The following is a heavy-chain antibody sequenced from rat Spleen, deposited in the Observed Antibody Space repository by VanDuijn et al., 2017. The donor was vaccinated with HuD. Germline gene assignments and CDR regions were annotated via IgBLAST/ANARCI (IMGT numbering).Heavy chain of an antibody. V-gene: IGHV5-7*01. D-gene: IGHD1-11*01. CDR3: GRRDYGGYGDH. CDR1: GFTFSDYY. J-gene: IGHJ2*01. Sequence: EVQLVESGGGLVQPGRSLKLSCAASGFTFSDYYMAWVRQAPTKGLEWVATIGYDVTNTYYRDSVKGRFTVSRDNAKTTLYRQVDSLRSEDTATYYCGRRDYGGYGDHWGQGVMVTVSS. CDR2: IGYDVTNT.